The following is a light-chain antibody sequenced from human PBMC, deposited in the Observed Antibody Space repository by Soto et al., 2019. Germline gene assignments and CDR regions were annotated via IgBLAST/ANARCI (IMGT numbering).Light chain of an antibody. CDR3: GTCDTSLGCHVV. V-gene: IGLV1-51*01. CDR1: TSNIGNNH. CDR2: DGN. Sequence: QSVLTQPPSVSAAPGQTVTISCSGSTSNIGNNHVSWYQHVPGTAPTLLIYDGNKRLSGIPDRISGSKSGTSATLAITGLQTGDEADYYCGTCDTSLGCHVVFGGGTKLTVL. J-gene: IGLJ2*01.